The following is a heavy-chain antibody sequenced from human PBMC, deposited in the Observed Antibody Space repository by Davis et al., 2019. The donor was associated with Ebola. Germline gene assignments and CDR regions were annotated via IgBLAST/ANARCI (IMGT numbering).Heavy chain of an antibody. Sequence: GASLKISCTGSCSSFTSYLHSWVRQLPVKGEELMGRIDPSDSYTNYSPSFQGHVTISADKSISTAYLQWSSLKASDTAMYYCAGFYSNYHYYYGMDVWGQGTTVTVSS. CDR2: IDPSDSYT. J-gene: IGHJ6*02. CDR3: AGFYSNYHYYYGMDV. D-gene: IGHD4-11*01. V-gene: IGHV5-10-1*01. CDR1: CSSFTSYL.